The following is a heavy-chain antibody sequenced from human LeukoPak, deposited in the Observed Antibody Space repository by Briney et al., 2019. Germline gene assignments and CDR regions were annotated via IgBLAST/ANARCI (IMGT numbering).Heavy chain of an antibody. V-gene: IGHV3-23*01. CDR3: ATDKNYSDRSGYYYERY. Sequence: GGSLRLSCAASGFTFSSYAMSWVRQAPGKGLEWVSAISGSGGSTYYADSVKGRFTIYRDNSKNTLYLQINSLRAEDIAVYYCATDKNYSDRSGYYYERYWGQGTLVTVSS. CDR2: ISGSGGST. D-gene: IGHD3-22*01. CDR1: GFTFSSYA. J-gene: IGHJ4*02.